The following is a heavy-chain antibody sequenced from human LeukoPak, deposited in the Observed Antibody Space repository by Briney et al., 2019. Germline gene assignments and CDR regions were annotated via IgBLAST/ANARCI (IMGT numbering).Heavy chain of an antibody. J-gene: IGHJ4*02. CDR2: ISSSGSTI. Sequence: GGSLRLSCAASGFTFSSYEMNWVRQAPGKGLEWVSYISSSGSTIYYADSVKGRFTISRDNAKNSLYLQMNSLRTEDTAVYYCARVGAYNWNYICDCWGQGTLVTVSS. CDR1: GFTFSSYE. D-gene: IGHD1-7*01. V-gene: IGHV3-48*03. CDR3: ARVGAYNWNYICDC.